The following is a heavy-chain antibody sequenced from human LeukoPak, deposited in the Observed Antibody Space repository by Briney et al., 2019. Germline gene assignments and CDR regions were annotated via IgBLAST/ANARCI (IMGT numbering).Heavy chain of an antibody. J-gene: IGHJ5*02. CDR3: ARGSSSWYRLNWFDP. CDR2: ISAYNGNT. CDR1: GYTFTSYG. D-gene: IGHD6-13*01. V-gene: IGHV1-18*01. Sequence: ASVKVSCKASGYTFTSYGISWVRQAPGQGLEWMGWISAYNGNTNYAQKLQGRVTMTTDTSTSTAYMELRSLRSDDTAVYYCARGSSSWYRLNWFDPWGQGTLVTVSS.